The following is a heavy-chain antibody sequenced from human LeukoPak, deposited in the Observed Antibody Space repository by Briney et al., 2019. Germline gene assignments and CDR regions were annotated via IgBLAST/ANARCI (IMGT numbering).Heavy chain of an antibody. V-gene: IGHV3-48*02. CDR3: ARDQGTSTTAPKRKGRFDP. J-gene: IGHJ5*02. CDR1: GFNFNGYS. Sequence: GGSLRLSCVASGFNFNGYSMNWVRQAPGKELEWISHIRDGGGGGTIYYADSVKGRFTISRDNSKNTLYLQMNSLRDEDTAVYYCARDQGTSTTAPKRKGRFDPWGQGTLVTVSS. CDR2: IRDGGGGGTI. D-gene: IGHD1-1*01.